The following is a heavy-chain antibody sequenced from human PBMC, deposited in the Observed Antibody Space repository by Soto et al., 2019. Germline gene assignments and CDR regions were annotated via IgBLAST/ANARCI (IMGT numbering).Heavy chain of an antibody. J-gene: IGHJ6*02. D-gene: IGHD1-26*01. Sequence: TLSLTCAVSGGSISSGGYSWSWIRQPPGKGLEWIGYIYHSGSTYYNPSLKSRVTISVDRSKNQFSLKLSSVTAADTAVYYCARETNGFMGAIAPAGYYYYGMDVWGQGTTVTVSS. CDR3: ARETNGFMGAIAPAGYYYYGMDV. CDR2: IYHSGST. CDR1: GGSISSGGYS. V-gene: IGHV4-30-2*01.